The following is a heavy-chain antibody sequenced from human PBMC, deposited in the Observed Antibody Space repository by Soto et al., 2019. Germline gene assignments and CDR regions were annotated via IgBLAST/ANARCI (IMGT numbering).Heavy chain of an antibody. Sequence: QVQLVESGGGVVQPGRSLRLSCAASGFTFSSYGMHWVRQAPGKGLEWVAVIWYDGSNKYYADSVKGRFTISRDNSKNTLDLQMNSLRAEDTAVYYCARDGGDVDTAMAADYWGQGTLVTVSS. CDR2: IWYDGSNK. CDR3: ARDGGDVDTAMAADY. V-gene: IGHV3-33*01. CDR1: GFTFSSYG. J-gene: IGHJ4*02. D-gene: IGHD5-18*01.